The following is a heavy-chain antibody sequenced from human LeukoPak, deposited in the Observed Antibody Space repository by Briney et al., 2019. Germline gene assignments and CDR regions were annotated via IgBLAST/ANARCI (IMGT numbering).Heavy chain of an antibody. Sequence: ASVKVSCKASGGTFISYAISWVRQAPGQGLEWMGRIIPIFGTANYAQKFQGRVTITTDESTSTAYMELSSLRPEDTAVYYCARALYYYDSSGYYGYWGQGTLVTVSS. J-gene: IGHJ4*02. CDR1: GGTFISYA. D-gene: IGHD3-22*01. CDR3: ARALYYYDSSGYYGY. CDR2: IIPIFGTA. V-gene: IGHV1-69*05.